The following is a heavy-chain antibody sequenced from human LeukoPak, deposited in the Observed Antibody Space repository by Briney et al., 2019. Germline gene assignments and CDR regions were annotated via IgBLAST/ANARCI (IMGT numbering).Heavy chain of an antibody. CDR2: IYSGGST. CDR1: GFTVSSNY. D-gene: IGHD2-8*01. CDR3: AKEYCSNSVCHSLDY. Sequence: GGSLRLSCAASGFTVSSNYMSWVRQAPGKGLEWVSVIYSGGSTYYADSVKGRFTISRDNSKNTLYLQMNSLRAEDTAVYYCAKEYCSNSVCHSLDYWGQGTLVTVSS. V-gene: IGHV3-53*05. J-gene: IGHJ4*02.